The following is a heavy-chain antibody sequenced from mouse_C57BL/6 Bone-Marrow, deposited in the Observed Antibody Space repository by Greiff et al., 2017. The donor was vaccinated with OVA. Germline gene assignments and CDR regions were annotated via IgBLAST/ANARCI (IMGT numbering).Heavy chain of an antibody. Sequence: VQLQQSGPELVKPGASVKIPCKASGYTFTDYNMDWVKQSHGKSLEWIGDINPNNGGTIYNQKFKGKATLTVDQSSSTAYMQLNSLTSEDSAVYYCARGIYYDYDSVAYWGQGTLVTVSA. CDR2: INPNNGGT. D-gene: IGHD2-4*01. J-gene: IGHJ3*01. CDR1: GYTFTDYN. V-gene: IGHV1-18*01. CDR3: ARGIYYDYDSVAY.